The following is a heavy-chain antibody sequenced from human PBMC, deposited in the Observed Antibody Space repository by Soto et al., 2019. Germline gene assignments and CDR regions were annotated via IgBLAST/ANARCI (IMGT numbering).Heavy chain of an antibody. CDR1: GFTFSNYD. CDR3: AKDYFYDSGGYYGPFDH. J-gene: IGHJ4*02. CDR2: ITSHGHIT. Sequence: GGSLRLSCSASGFTFSNYDMVWVRQAPGKGLEYISAITSHGHITYYADSVKGRFTISRDNSKNTLSLQMNSLRPEDTAVYFCAKDYFYDSGGYYGPFDHWGQGTPVTVSS. D-gene: IGHD3-22*01. V-gene: IGHV3-64D*06.